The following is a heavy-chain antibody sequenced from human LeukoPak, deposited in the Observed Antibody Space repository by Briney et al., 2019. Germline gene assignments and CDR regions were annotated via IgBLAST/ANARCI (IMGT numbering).Heavy chain of an antibody. CDR2: IYYSGST. D-gene: IGHD6-25*01. J-gene: IGHJ4*02. V-gene: IGHV4-38-2*02. Sequence: PSETLSLTCTVSGYSISSGYYWGWIRQPPGKGLEWIGSIYYSGSTYYNPSLKSRVTISVDTSKNQFSLKLSSVTAADTAVYYCARLYSTGPFDYWGQGTLVTVSS. CDR3: ARLYSTGPFDY. CDR1: GYSISSGYY.